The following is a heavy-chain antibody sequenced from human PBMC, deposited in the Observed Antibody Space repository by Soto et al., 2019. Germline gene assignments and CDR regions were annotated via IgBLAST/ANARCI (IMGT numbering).Heavy chain of an antibody. J-gene: IGHJ4*02. CDR2: ISSNGGST. V-gene: IGHV3-64*01. CDR1: GFTFSSYA. CDR3: ARRDGYNFDY. D-gene: IGHD5-12*01. Sequence: PGGSLRLSCAASGFTFSSYAMHWVRQAPGKGLEYVSAISSNGGSTYYANSVKGRFTISRDNSKNTLYLQMGSLRAEDMAVYYCARRDGYNFDYWGQGSLVTFSS.